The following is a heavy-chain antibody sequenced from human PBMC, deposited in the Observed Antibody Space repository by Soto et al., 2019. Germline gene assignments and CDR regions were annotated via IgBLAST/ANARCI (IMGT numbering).Heavy chain of an antibody. Sequence: GGSLRLSCAASGFTFSSYGMHWVRQAPGKGLEWVAVISYDGSNKYYADSVKGRFTISRDNSKNTLYLQMNSLRAEDTAVYYCAKDRKGGSSWYDYWGQGTLVTVSS. CDR3: AKDRKGGSSWYDY. CDR1: GFTFSSYG. V-gene: IGHV3-30*18. J-gene: IGHJ4*02. D-gene: IGHD6-13*01. CDR2: ISYDGSNK.